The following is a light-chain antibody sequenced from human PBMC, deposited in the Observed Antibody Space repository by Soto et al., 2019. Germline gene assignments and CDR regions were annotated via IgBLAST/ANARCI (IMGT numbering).Light chain of an antibody. CDR3: SSYTSSSTPV. CDR1: SSDVGGYNY. J-gene: IGLJ1*01. CDR2: DVS. Sequence: HSELTQAASGSGFPGQSITISCTRTSSDVGGYNYVSWYQQHPGKAPKLMIYDVSNRPSGVSNRFSGSKSGNTASLTISGLQAEDEADYYCSSYTSSSTPVFGTGTKVTVL. V-gene: IGLV2-14*01.